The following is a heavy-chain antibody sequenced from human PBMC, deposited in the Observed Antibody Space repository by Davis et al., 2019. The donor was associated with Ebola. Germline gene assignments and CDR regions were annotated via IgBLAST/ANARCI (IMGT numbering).Heavy chain of an antibody. CDR3: ARDLGYCSSTSFPDY. Sequence: GESLKISCAASGFTFSSYGMHWVRQAPGKGLEWVAIISYDGSNKYYADSVKGRFTISRDNSKNTLYLQMNSLRAEDTAVYYCARDLGYCSSTSFPDYWGQGTLVTVSS. D-gene: IGHD2-2*01. CDR2: ISYDGSNK. CDR1: GFTFSSYG. J-gene: IGHJ4*02. V-gene: IGHV3-30*03.